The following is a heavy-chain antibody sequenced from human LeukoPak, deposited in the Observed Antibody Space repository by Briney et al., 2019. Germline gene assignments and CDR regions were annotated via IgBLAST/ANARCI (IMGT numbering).Heavy chain of an antibody. Sequence: GESLKISCKGSGYSFTSYWIGWVRQMPGKGLEWMGIIYPGDSDTRYSPSFQGQVTISADKSISTAYLQWSSLKASDTAMYYCSRPSYCSSTSCYSSYYYYYGMDVWGKGTTVTVSS. CDR1: GYSFTSYW. CDR2: IYPGDSDT. D-gene: IGHD2-2*01. J-gene: IGHJ6*04. V-gene: IGHV5-51*01. CDR3: SRPSYCSSTSCYSSYYYYYGMDV.